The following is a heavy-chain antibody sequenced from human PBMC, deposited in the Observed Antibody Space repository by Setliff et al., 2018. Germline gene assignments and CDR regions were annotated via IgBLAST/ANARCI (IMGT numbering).Heavy chain of an antibody. Sequence: SETLSLTCTVSGGSMIGGHYYWSWIRQLPGKGLEWIAYIYYSGNTYYNPSLKSRVTISLDTSKTQFSLNLRFLTAADTAVYYCARFGGSASVARFSPPIWGPGSLVTVSS. CDR1: GGSMIGGHYY. CDR3: ARFGGSASVARFSPPI. D-gene: IGHD3-10*01. CDR2: IYYSGNT. J-gene: IGHJ4*02. V-gene: IGHV4-30-4*08.